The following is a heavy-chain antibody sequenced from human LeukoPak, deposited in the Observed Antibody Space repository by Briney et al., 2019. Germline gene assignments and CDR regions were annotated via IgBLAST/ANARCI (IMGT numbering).Heavy chain of an antibody. V-gene: IGHV3-30*02. J-gene: IGHJ3*02. Sequence: GGSLRLSCAASRFTFSSYGMHWVRQAPGKGLEWVAFIRYDGSKKYYADSVKGRFTVSRDNSKNTLYLQMNSLRGEDTAVYYCAKGSYYGFDDAFDIWGQGTMVTVSS. D-gene: IGHD2/OR15-2a*01. CDR3: AKGSYYGFDDAFDI. CDR2: IRYDGSKK. CDR1: RFTFSSYG.